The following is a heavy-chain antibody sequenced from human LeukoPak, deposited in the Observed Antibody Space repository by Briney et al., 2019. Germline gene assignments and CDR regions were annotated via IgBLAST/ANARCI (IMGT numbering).Heavy chain of an antibody. D-gene: IGHD2-15*01. Sequence: GGSLRLSCAASGFPFSSYFMSWDRQAPGKGLEWVSSISSTSDATFYADSVKGRFTISRDNSKNTLYLQMDSLRAEDAALYYCATDEAHCSGGSCYSFPYWGQGTLVTVSS. CDR2: ISSTSDAT. V-gene: IGHV3-23*01. CDR1: GFPFSSYF. CDR3: ATDEAHCSGGSCYSFPY. J-gene: IGHJ4*02.